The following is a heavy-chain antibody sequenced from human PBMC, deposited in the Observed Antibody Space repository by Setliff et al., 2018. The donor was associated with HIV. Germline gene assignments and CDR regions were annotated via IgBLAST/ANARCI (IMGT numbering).Heavy chain of an antibody. CDR2: IYYSGST. CDR1: GGSISSGGYY. CDR3: ARAPSPPYMDV. Sequence: SETLSLTCTVSGGSISSGGYYWSRIRQHPGKGLEWIGYIYYSGSTYYNPSLKSLVTISVNTSKNQFSLKLSSVTAADTAVYYCARAPSPPYMDVWGKGTTVTVSS. J-gene: IGHJ6*03. D-gene: IGHD6-6*01. V-gene: IGHV4-31*01.